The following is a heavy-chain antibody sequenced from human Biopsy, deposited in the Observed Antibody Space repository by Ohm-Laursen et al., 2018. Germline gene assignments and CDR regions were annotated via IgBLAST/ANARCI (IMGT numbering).Heavy chain of an antibody. D-gene: IGHD6-13*01. CDR3: ARDTLMAQHLVPRENWFDP. Sequence: SSVKVSCKVSGGTFQKYGVTWVRQAPGQGLEWMGGIIPMLGTVQYARKLRGRVTITADKPTSTAYMELTSLTSDDTAVYYCARDTLMAQHLVPRENWFDPWGQGTLVTVSS. J-gene: IGHJ5*02. CDR1: GGTFQKYG. CDR2: IIPMLGTV. V-gene: IGHV1-69*06.